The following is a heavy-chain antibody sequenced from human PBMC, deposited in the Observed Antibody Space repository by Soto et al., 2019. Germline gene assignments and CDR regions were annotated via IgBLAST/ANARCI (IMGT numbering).Heavy chain of an antibody. Sequence: GGSLRLSCAASGFTFSSYAMSWVRQAPGKGLEWVSAISGSGGSTYYADSVKGRFTISRDNSKNTLYLQMNSLRAEDTAVYYCAKSGRGYSGSWYHSGSYFRGYYYYGMDVWGQGTTVTVSS. CDR2: ISGSGGST. CDR1: GFTFSSYA. CDR3: AKSGRGYSGSWYHSGSYFRGYYYYGMDV. D-gene: IGHD6-13*01. J-gene: IGHJ6*02. V-gene: IGHV3-23*01.